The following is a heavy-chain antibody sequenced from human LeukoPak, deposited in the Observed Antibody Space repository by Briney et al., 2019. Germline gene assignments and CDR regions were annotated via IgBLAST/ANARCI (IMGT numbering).Heavy chain of an antibody. D-gene: IGHD5-12*01. Sequence: SETLSLTCTVSGGSISSYYWSWIRQPPGKGLEWIGYIYYSGSTNYNPSLKSRVAISVDTSKNQFSLKLSSVTAADTAVYYCARDGVANFDYWGQGTLVTVSS. CDR2: IYYSGST. V-gene: IGHV4-59*01. CDR3: ARDGVANFDY. CDR1: GGSISSYY. J-gene: IGHJ4*02.